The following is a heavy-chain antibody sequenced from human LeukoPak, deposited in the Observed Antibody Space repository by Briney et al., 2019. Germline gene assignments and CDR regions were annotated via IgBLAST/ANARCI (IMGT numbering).Heavy chain of an antibody. Sequence: GASVTVSCTASGYTFTSYDINWVRQATGQRLEWLGWMNPNSGNTGYAQKFQGRVTMTRNTSISTAYMELSSLRSEDTAVYYCARVGQWRNYNAFDIWGQGTMVTVSS. CDR2: MNPNSGNT. CDR3: ARVGQWRNYNAFDI. J-gene: IGHJ3*02. CDR1: GYTFTSYD. D-gene: IGHD1-7*01. V-gene: IGHV1-8*01.